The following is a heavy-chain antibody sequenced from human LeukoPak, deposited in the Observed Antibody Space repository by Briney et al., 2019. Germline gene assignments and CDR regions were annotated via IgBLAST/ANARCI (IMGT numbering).Heavy chain of an antibody. CDR2: IYYSGST. CDR3: ARGHQMLLNAFDI. J-gene: IGHJ3*02. Sequence: KPSETLSLTCTVSGGSISSYYWSWIRQPPGKGLEWIEYIYYSGSTNYNPSLKSRVTISVDTSKNQFSLKLSSVTAADTAVYYCARGHQMLLNAFDIWGQGTMVTVSS. CDR1: GGSISSYY. V-gene: IGHV4-59*01. D-gene: IGHD2-2*01.